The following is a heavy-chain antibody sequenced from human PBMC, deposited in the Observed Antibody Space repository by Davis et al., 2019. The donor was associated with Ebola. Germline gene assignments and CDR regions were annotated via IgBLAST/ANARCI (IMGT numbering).Heavy chain of an antibody. V-gene: IGHV1-8*01. Sequence: ASVKVSCKASGYTFTSYDINWVRQATGQGLEWMGWMNPNSGNTGYAQKFQGRVTMTRNTSISTAYMELSRLRSDDTAVYYCARDYGYYDSSGRRWLGEFDYWGQGTLVTVSS. D-gene: IGHD3-22*01. J-gene: IGHJ4*02. CDR3: ARDYGYYDSSGRRWLGEFDY. CDR1: GYTFTSYD. CDR2: MNPNSGNT.